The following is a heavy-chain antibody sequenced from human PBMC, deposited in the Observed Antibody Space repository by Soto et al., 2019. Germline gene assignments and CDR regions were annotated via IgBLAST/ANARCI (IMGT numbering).Heavy chain of an antibody. CDR3: ARRDRSGYSYWLDT. Sequence: PSETLSLTCAVSGGYISGGYYSWSWIRQPPGKGLEWIGFIYNSGSTYYNSSLESRVTISVDRSKNHFFLNLTSVTAADTAVYYCARRDRSGYSYWLDTWGQGTLVTVSS. CDR1: GGYISGGYYS. CDR2: IYNSGST. V-gene: IGHV4-30-2*01. D-gene: IGHD3-22*01. J-gene: IGHJ5*02.